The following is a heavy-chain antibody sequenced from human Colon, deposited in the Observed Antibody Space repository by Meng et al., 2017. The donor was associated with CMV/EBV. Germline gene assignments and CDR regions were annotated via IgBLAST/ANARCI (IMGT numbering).Heavy chain of an antibody. CDR2: ISSSSSYI. D-gene: IGHD2-2*01. CDR3: AGESRYCSSTSCYGWFDP. CDR1: GFRFNSYT. J-gene: IGHJ5*02. Sequence: GGSLRLSCAVFGFRFNSYTMNWVRQVPGKGLEWVSSISSSSSYIYYADSVKGRFTISRDNAKNSLYLQMNSLRAEDTAVYYCAGESRYCSSTSCYGWFDPWGQGTLVTVSS. V-gene: IGHV3-21*06.